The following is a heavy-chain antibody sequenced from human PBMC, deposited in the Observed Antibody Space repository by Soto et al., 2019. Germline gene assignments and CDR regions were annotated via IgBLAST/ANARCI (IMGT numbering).Heavy chain of an antibody. D-gene: IGHD3-22*01. CDR3: AKFLTYYYDSSGYYADY. V-gene: IGHV4-31*03. CDR2: MYYSGSF. J-gene: IGHJ4*02. Sequence: SETLSLTCTVSGGSISGGGSYWSWIRQHPGKGLEWIGYMYYSGSFYYNPSLKGRVMISSDTSKNQFSLSVSSVTAADTALYYCAKFLTYYYDSSGYYADYWGQGTLVTVSS. CDR1: GGSISGGGSY.